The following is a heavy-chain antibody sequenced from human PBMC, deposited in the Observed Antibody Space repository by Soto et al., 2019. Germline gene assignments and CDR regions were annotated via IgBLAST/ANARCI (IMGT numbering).Heavy chain of an antibody. CDR3: AKVNVVVVAATFEYEYYFDY. J-gene: IGHJ4*02. CDR1: GFTVSNNY. Sequence: PGGSLRLSCVASGFTVSNNYMSWVRQAPGRGLEWVSAISNTGSTYYAGSVKGRSTISRDSSTNTLYLEANGLRADDTAVYYCAKVNVVVVAATFEYEYYFDYWGQGTLVTVSS. V-gene: IGHV3-53*01. CDR2: ISNTGST. D-gene: IGHD2-15*01.